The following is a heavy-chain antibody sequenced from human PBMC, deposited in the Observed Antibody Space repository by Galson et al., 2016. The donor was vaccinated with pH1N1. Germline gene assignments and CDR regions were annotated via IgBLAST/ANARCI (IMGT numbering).Heavy chain of an antibody. Sequence: SLRLSCAASGFTFSRYAMSWVRQAPGKGLEWVSAIRGSGDDTYYATSVKGRFTISRDNSKNTLYLQMNSLRGDDTAVYYCAKLDYDFWSGYYRQFDYWGQGTLVTVSS. CDR2: IRGSGDDT. CDR3: AKLDYDFWSGYYRQFDY. V-gene: IGHV3-23*01. D-gene: IGHD3-3*01. CDR1: GFTFSRYA. J-gene: IGHJ4*02.